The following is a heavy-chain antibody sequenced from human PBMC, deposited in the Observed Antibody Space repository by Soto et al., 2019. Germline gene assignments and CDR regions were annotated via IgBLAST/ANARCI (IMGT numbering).Heavy chain of an antibody. CDR2: INPNSGGT. Sequence: ASVKVSCKASGYTFTGYYMHWVRQAPGQGLEWMGWINPNSGGTNYAQKFQGWVTITRDTSTSTAYMELSRLRSDDTAVYYCATYSSSFIYGMDVWGQGTTVTVSS. CDR3: ATYSSSFIYGMDV. J-gene: IGHJ6*02. V-gene: IGHV1-2*04. CDR1: GYTFTGYY. D-gene: IGHD6-6*01.